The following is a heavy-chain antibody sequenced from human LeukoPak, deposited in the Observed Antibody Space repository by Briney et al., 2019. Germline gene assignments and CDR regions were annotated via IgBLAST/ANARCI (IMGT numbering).Heavy chain of an antibody. CDR3: ARAYWGSIDY. V-gene: IGHV3-7*01. Sequence: GGSLRLSCAASGFTFSHYWMTWVRQAPGKGLEWVAIIRPDANDGSYVDSVKGRFTISRDNARNSLYLQLNSLRAEDTAVYFCARAYWGSIDYWGQRALVTVSS. J-gene: IGHJ4*02. CDR2: IRPDANDG. CDR1: GFTFSHYW. D-gene: IGHD7-27*01.